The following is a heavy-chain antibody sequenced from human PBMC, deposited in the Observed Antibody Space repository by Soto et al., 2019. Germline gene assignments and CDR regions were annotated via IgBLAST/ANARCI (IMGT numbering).Heavy chain of an antibody. V-gene: IGHV1-69*04. CDR2: IIPILGIA. J-gene: IGHJ5*02. D-gene: IGHD3-3*01. CDR1: GGTFSSYT. CDR3: ARDSRRSGYYDFWSGSS. Sequence: SVKVSCKASGGTFSSYTISWVRQAPGQGLEWMGRIIPILGIANYAQKFQGRVTITADKSTSTAYMELSSLRSEDTAVYYCARDSRRSGYYDFWSGSSWGQGTLVTVSS.